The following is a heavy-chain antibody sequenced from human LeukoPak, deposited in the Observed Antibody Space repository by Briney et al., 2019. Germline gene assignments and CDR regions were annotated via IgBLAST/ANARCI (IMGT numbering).Heavy chain of an antibody. V-gene: IGHV1-18*01. J-gene: IGHJ4*02. CDR3: AMYYDSSGYYYFDY. CDR2: ISAYSGNT. D-gene: IGHD3-22*01. Sequence: ASVKVSCKASGYTFTSYAISWVRQAPVQGLEWMGWISAYSGNTNYAQKLQGRVTMTTDTSTSTAYMELRSLRSDDTAVYYCAMYYDSSGYYYFDYWGQGTLVTVSS. CDR1: GYTFTSYA.